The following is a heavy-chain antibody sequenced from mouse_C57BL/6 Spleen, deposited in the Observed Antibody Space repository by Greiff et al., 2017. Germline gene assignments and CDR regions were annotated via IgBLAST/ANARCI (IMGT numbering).Heavy chain of an antibody. CDR1: GFTFSSYA. D-gene: IGHD4-1*01. CDR3: TRTLTGTGTWFAY. J-gene: IGHJ3*01. V-gene: IGHV5-9-1*02. Sequence: DVKLVESGEGLVKPGGSLKLSCAASGFTFSSYAMSWVRQTPEQRLEWVAYISSGGDYIYYADTVKGRFTIYRDNARNTLYLQMSSLKSEDTAMYYCTRTLTGTGTWFAYWGQGTLVTVSA. CDR2: ISSGGDYI.